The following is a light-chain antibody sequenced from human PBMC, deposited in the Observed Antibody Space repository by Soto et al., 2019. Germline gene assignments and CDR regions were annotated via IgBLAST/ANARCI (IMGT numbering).Light chain of an antibody. CDR2: DVN. CDR3: NSYSSSSTLVV. CDR1: SSDVGRYNY. V-gene: IGLV2-14*03. Sequence: QSALTQPASVSGSPGQSITISCTGTSSDVGRYNYVSWYQQHPGKAPKLMIYDVNNRPSGVSNRFSGSKSGNTASLTISGLQAEDEADYYCNSYSSSSTLVVFGGGIKLTVL. J-gene: IGLJ2*01.